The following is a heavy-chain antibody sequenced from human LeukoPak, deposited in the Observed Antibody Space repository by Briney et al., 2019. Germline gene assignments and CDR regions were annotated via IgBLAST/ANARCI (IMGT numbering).Heavy chain of an antibody. CDR3: ARDIPGYDAFDI. CDR2: IIPIFDTP. D-gene: IGHD1-1*01. Sequence: ASVKVSCKASGGTFNNYAISWVRQAPGQGLEWMGGIIPIFDTPNYAKKCQGRVTITTDESTSTAYMELSSLRSEDTAVYCCARDIPGYDAFDIWGQGTVVTVSS. CDR1: GGTFNNYA. V-gene: IGHV1-69*05. J-gene: IGHJ3*02.